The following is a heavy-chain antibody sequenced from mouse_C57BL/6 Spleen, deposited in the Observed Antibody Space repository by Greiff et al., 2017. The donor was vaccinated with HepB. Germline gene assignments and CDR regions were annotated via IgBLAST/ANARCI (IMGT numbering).Heavy chain of an antibody. Sequence: QVQLQQSGAELVRPGTSVKVSCKASGYAFTNYLIEWVKQRPGQGLEWVGVINPGSGGTNYNEKFKGKATLTADKSTSTAYMQRSSLTSEDSAVYFCARGDSGPDGWFAYWGQGTLVTVSA. J-gene: IGHJ3*01. D-gene: IGHD3-3*01. CDR1: GYAFTNYL. CDR2: INPGSGGT. V-gene: IGHV1-54*01. CDR3: ARGDSGPDGWFAY.